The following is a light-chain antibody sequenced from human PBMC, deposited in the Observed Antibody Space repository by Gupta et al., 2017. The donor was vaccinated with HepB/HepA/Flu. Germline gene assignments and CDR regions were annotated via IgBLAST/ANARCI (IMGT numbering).Light chain of an antibody. CDR3: SAWDRSISAWV. CDR2: RNN. J-gene: IGLJ3*02. V-gene: IGLV10-54*04. CDR1: IHNVDYEG. Sequence: GLTQPPPVSKGLRPPAPLTCPGNIHNVDYEGAAWLQQHQGHPPKLLSFRNNTRPSGIPERISASRSGSTASLTITGLQPEDDADYYCSAWDRSISAWVIGGGTKLTVL.